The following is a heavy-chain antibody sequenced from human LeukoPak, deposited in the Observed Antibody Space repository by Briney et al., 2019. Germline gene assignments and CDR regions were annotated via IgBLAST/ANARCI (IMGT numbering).Heavy chain of an antibody. CDR3: ARARSDYYDSSGYIGIDAFDI. CDR2: ISGYNNNT. Sequence: GASVKVSCKASGYNITRYGISWVRQAPGQGLEWMGWISGYNNNTNYAQKFQGRITMTTDTSTAYMELRSLTSDDTAVYYCARARSDYYDSSGYIGIDAFDIWGQGTMVTVSS. V-gene: IGHV1-18*01. D-gene: IGHD3-22*01. J-gene: IGHJ3*02. CDR1: GYNITRYG.